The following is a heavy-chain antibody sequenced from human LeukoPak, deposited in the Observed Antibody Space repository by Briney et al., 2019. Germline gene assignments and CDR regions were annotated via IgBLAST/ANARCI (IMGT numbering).Heavy chain of an antibody. J-gene: IGHJ5*02. CDR1: GDSISSDY. CDR2: IYHSGST. CDR3: ARIYSSSWFLNWFDP. Sequence: SETLSLTCTVSGDSISSDYWSWIRQPPGKGLECIGTIYHSGSTYYNPSLKSRVTISVDTSKNQFSLKLNSVTAADTAVYYCARIYSSSWFLNWFDPWGQGTLVTVSS. V-gene: IGHV4-38-2*02. D-gene: IGHD6-13*01.